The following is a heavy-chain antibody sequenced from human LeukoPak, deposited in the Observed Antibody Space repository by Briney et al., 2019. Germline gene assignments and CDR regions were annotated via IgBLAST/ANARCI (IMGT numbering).Heavy chain of an antibody. V-gene: IGHV4-4*09. CDR2: IYNSGST. Sequence: PSETLSLTCTVSGGSISSNYWSWIRQPPGKGLEWIGYIYNSGSTNYNPSLESRVTISVDTSKNQFSLKLSSVTAADTAVYYCASIGYCSSTSCYAPSYSSSWYLDWFDPWGQGTLVTVSS. CDR3: ASIGYCSSTSCYAPSYSSSWYLDWFDP. D-gene: IGHD2-2*01. CDR1: GGSISSNY. J-gene: IGHJ5*02.